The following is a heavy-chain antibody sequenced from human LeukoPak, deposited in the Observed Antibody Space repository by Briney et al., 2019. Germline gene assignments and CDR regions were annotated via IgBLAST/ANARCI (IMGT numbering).Heavy chain of an antibody. CDR1: GFTFSSYG. J-gene: IGHJ6*03. Sequence: GGSLRLSCAASGFTFSSYGMHWVRQAPGKGLEWVAFIRYDGSNKYYADSVKGRFTISRDNSKNTLYLQMNSLRAEDTAVYYCAKDGGEYYDILTGYYPRLYYMDVWGKGTTVTISS. V-gene: IGHV3-30*02. CDR3: AKDGGEYYDILTGYYPRLYYMDV. D-gene: IGHD3-9*01. CDR2: IRYDGSNK.